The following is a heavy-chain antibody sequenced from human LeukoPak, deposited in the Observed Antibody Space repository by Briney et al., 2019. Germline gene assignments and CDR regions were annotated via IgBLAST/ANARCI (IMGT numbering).Heavy chain of an antibody. CDR3: ARGMSGSSCLDY. Sequence: GGSLRLSCVVSGLTFNTNWMHWVRQAPGKGLVWVSRISGDGSVTNYADSVKGRFTTSRDNAKNTLYLQINSLRDEDTAMYFCARGMSGSSCLDYWGQGTPVTVSS. D-gene: IGHD1-26*01. J-gene: IGHJ4*02. V-gene: IGHV3-74*01. CDR2: ISGDGSVT. CDR1: GLTFNTNW.